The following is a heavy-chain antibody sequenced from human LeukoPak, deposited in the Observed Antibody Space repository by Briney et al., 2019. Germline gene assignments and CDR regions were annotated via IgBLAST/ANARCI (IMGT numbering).Heavy chain of an antibody. CDR2: IVVGSGNT. CDR3: AAVGLWFGELSNPY. J-gene: IGHJ4*02. Sequence: SVKVSCKASGFTFTSSAMQWVRQARGQRLEWIGWIVVGSGNTNYAQKFQERVTITRDMSTSTAYMELSSLRSEDTAVYYCAAVGLWFGELSNPYWGQGTLVTVSS. CDR1: GFTFTSSA. D-gene: IGHD3-10*01. V-gene: IGHV1-58*02.